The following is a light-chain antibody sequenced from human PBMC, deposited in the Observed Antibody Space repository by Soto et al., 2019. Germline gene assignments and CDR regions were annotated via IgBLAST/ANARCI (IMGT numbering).Light chain of an antibody. V-gene: IGKV3-20*01. CDR1: RSISSSH. CDR2: AAS. Sequence: EVVLTQSPDTLSLSPGERATLSCRASRSISSSHLAWYQQHSGLAPRLLIYAASKRATVIPGRFSGSGSGTDFTLTISRLEPEDFAVYYCQQYDISPQTFGQGTKVDIK. CDR3: QQYDISPQT. J-gene: IGKJ2*01.